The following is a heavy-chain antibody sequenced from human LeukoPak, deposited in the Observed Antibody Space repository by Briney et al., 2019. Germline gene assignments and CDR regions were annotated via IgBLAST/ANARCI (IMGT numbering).Heavy chain of an antibody. D-gene: IGHD4-23*01. J-gene: IGHJ4*02. V-gene: IGHV3-23*01. CDR3: AKPLEKYSYGGNFDY. Sequence: GGSLRLSCEASGFTFSSYAMSWVRQAPGKGLAWVSVISSSADSTYYADSVKGRFTISRDNSKNTLYLQMNNLRAEDTAVYYCAKPLEKYSYGGNFDYWGQGILVTVSS. CDR2: ISSSADST. CDR1: GFTFSSYA.